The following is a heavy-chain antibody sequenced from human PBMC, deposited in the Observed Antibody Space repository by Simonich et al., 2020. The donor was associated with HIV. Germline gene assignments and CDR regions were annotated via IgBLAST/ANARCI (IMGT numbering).Heavy chain of an antibody. D-gene: IGHD6-6*01. CDR2: INPKRGGT. Sequence: QVQLVQSGAEVKKPGASVKVSCKASGYTFTGYHIHWVRQAPGQGLEWMGWINPKRGGTNYAQKCQGRVTMTSDTSISTAYMELSSLTSDDTAVYYCARTLTSDGGNYWGQGTLVTVSS. V-gene: IGHV1-2*02. CDR3: ARTLTSDGGNY. J-gene: IGHJ4*02. CDR1: GYTFTGYH.